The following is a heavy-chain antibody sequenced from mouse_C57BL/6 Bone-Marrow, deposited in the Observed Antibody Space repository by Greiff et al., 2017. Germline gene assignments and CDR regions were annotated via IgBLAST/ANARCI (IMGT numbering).Heavy chain of an antibody. Sequence: QVQLQQSGAELVKPGASVKMSCKASGYTFTTYSIDWMKQNPGKSLEWIGNFHPSNDDTKYNEKFKGKATLTVEKSSSTVYLELSRLTSDDSAVYYCARGGNYGGYYFDYWGQGTTLTVSS. J-gene: IGHJ2*01. CDR2: FHPSNDDT. CDR1: GYTFTTYS. CDR3: ARGGNYGGYYFDY. V-gene: IGHV1-47*01. D-gene: IGHD2-4*01.